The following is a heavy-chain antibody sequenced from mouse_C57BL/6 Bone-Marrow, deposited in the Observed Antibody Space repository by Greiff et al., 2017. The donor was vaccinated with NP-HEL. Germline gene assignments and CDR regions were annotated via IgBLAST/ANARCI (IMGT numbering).Heavy chain of an antibody. V-gene: IGHV5-12*01. CDR2: ISNGGGST. Sequence: EVKLMESGGGLVQPGGSLKLSCAASGFTFSDYYMYWVRQTPEKRLEWVAYISNGGGSTYYPDTVKGRFTITRDNAKNTLYLQMSRLKSEDTAMYYCARLRAIYDYELGMDYWGQGTSVTVSS. CDR3: ARLRAIYDYELGMDY. CDR1: GFTFSDYY. J-gene: IGHJ4*01. D-gene: IGHD2-4*01.